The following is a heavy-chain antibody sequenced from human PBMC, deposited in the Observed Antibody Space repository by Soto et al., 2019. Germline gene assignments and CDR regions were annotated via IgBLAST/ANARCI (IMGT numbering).Heavy chain of an antibody. V-gene: IGHV3-74*01. J-gene: IGHJ5*02. Sequence: EVQLVESGGGLVQPGGSLRLSCAASGFTFSSYWMHWVRQAPGKGLVWVSRINSDGSSTSYADSVKGRFTISRDNAKNTLYLQMNNLRAEDTAVYYCARDRLAAGSYNWFDPWGQGTLVTVSS. D-gene: IGHD6-13*01. CDR2: INSDGSST. CDR1: GFTFSSYW. CDR3: ARDRLAAGSYNWFDP.